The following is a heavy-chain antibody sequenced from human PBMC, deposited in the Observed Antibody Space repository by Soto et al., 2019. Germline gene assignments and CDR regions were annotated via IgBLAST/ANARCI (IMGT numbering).Heavy chain of an antibody. V-gene: IGHV1-46*02. CDR2: ISPNGVET. D-gene: IGHD3-16*01. CDR1: GYTFKSYY. J-gene: IGHJ5*02. CDR3: VAETALTRWLDV. Sequence: QVQLVQSGAEVKKPGASVKVSCKASGYTFKSYYIHWVRQAPGEGLEWMALISPNGVETFYAQKFQRRVTLTRDTSTSTVNMELSSLGSEDTAQYYCVAETALTRWLDVWGQGTLVTVSS.